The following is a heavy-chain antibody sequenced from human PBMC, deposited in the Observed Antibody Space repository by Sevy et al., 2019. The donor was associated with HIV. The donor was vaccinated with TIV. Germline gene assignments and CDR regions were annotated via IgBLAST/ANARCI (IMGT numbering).Heavy chain of an antibody. Sequence: GESLKISCKGSGYSFTSYWISWVRQMPGKGLEWMGRIDPSYSYTNYSPSFQGHGTISADKSISTAYLQCSSLKASDTAIYYCARRGTSCSSTSCSPIDYYYYYMDVWGKGTTVTVSS. CDR3: ARRGTSCSSTSCSPIDYYYYYMDV. CDR2: IDPSYSYT. CDR1: GYSFTSYW. V-gene: IGHV5-10-1*01. J-gene: IGHJ6*03. D-gene: IGHD2-2*01.